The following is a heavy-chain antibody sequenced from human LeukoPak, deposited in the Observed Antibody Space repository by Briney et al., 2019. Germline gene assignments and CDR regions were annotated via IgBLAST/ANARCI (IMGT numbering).Heavy chain of an antibody. D-gene: IGHD4-17*01. CDR3: ARDVATTVTTVGWFDP. CDR2: ISAYNGNT. Sequence: ASVKVSCKASGYTFTSFGFSWVRQAPGQGLEWMGWISAYNGNTNYAQKLQGRVTMTTDTSTSTAYMELRSLRSDDTAVYYCARDVATTVTTVGWFDPWGQGTLVTVSS. V-gene: IGHV1-18*01. J-gene: IGHJ5*02. CDR1: GYTFTSFG.